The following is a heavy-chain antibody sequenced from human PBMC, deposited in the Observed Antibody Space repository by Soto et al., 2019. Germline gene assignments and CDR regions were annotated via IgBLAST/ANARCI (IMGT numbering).Heavy chain of an antibody. Sequence: RASVKVSCKASGYTSTGYYMHWVRQAPGQGLEWMGWTNPNSGGTNYAQKFQGRVTMTRDTSISTAYMELSRLRSDDTAVYYCARDIGRRDGYQLDWGQGTMVTVSS. D-gene: IGHD1-1*01. CDR2: TNPNSGGT. V-gene: IGHV1-2*02. CDR3: ARDIGRRDGYQLD. J-gene: IGHJ3*01. CDR1: GYTSTGYY.